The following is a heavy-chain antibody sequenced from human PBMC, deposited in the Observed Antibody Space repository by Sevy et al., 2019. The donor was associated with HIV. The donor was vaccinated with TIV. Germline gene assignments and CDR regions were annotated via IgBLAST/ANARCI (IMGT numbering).Heavy chain of an antibody. CDR1: GFTFSNYA. Sequence: GGSLRLSCAASGFTFSNYAMHWVRQAPGKGLEWVAVISYDGSNKYYADSVRGRFTISRDSSKNTLYLQMNSLRPEDTAVYYCAKDFTGYNGMDVWGQGTMVTVSS. CDR2: ISYDGSNK. CDR3: AKDFTGYNGMDV. J-gene: IGHJ6*02. V-gene: IGHV3-30-3*01. D-gene: IGHD3-9*01.